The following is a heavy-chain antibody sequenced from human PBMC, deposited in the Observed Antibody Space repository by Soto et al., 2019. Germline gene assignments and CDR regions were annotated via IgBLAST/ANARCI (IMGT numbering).Heavy chain of an antibody. J-gene: IGHJ4*02. CDR3: ARNFVYTSDN. D-gene: IGHD2-2*02. Sequence: GGSLRLSCAASGFAFSSYWMSWIRQAPGKGLEWVANIEQDGSEKHYVDSVKDRFTISRDNAKNSLYLQMNSLRVEDTAVYYCARNFVYTSDNWGQGTPVTVSS. CDR1: GFAFSSYW. CDR2: IEQDGSEK. V-gene: IGHV3-7*01.